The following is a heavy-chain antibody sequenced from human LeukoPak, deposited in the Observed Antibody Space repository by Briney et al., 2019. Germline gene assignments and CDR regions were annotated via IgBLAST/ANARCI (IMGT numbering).Heavy chain of an antibody. CDR3: ARLYMDV. CDR1: GESFNNYY. CDR2: INHSGST. Sequence: SETLSLTCTVYGESFNNYYWSWIRQPPGKGLEWIGEINHSGSTNYNPSLKSRVTISVDTSKNQFSLKLSSVTAADTAVYYCARLYMDVWGKGTTVTISS. V-gene: IGHV4-34*01. J-gene: IGHJ6*03.